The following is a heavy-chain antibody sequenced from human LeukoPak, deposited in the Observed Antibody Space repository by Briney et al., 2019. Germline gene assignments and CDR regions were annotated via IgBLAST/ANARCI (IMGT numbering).Heavy chain of an antibody. Sequence: PGRSLRLSCAASGFTFDDYAMHWVRQAPGKGLEWVSGISWNSGSIGYADSVKGRFTISRDNAKNSLYLQMNSLRAEDTALYYCAKDRLRYSSGWTSFDYWGQGTLVTVYS. D-gene: IGHD6-19*01. J-gene: IGHJ4*02. CDR3: AKDRLRYSSGWTSFDY. V-gene: IGHV3-9*01. CDR2: ISWNSGSI. CDR1: GFTFDDYA.